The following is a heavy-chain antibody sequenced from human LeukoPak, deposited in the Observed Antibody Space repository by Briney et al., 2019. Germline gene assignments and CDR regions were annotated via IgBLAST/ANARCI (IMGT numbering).Heavy chain of an antibody. D-gene: IGHD3-16*01. Sequence: GGSLRLSCAASGFTFSDYYMSWIRQAPGKGLEWVSYISSSGSTFSYADSVKGRFTISSDNSKNSVFLQMISLRVEDSAVYYCASEPWVLHNYWGQGTLVTVSS. V-gene: IGHV3-11*01. CDR2: ISSSGSTF. CDR3: ASEPWVLHNY. CDR1: GFTFSDYY. J-gene: IGHJ4*02.